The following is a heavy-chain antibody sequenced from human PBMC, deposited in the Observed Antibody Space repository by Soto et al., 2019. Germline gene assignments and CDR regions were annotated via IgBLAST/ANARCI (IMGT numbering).Heavy chain of an antibody. CDR3: ARDMGYYGSGSYYSYYYYGMDV. J-gene: IGHJ6*02. CDR1: GFTFSSYS. V-gene: IGHV3-21*01. D-gene: IGHD3-10*01. Sequence: GGSLRLSCAASGFTFSSYSVNWVRQAPGKGLEWVSSISSSSSYIYYADSVKGRFTISRDNAKNSLYLQMNSLRAEDTAVYYCARDMGYYGSGSYYSYYYYGMDVWGQGTTVTVS. CDR2: ISSSSSYI.